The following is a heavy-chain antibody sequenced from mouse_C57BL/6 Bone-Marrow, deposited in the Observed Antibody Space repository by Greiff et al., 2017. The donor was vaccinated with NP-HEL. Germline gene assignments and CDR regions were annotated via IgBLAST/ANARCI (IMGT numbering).Heavy chain of an antibody. Sequence: EVQLQQSGPELVKPGASVKISCKASGYSFTGYYMNWVKQSPEKSLEWIGEINPSTGGTTYNQKFKAKATLTVDKSSSTAYMQLKSLTSEDSAVYYCARIDGYYGGQGTTLTVSS. CDR2: INPSTGGT. D-gene: IGHD2-3*01. J-gene: IGHJ2*01. V-gene: IGHV1-42*01. CDR3: ARIDGYY. CDR1: GYSFTGYY.